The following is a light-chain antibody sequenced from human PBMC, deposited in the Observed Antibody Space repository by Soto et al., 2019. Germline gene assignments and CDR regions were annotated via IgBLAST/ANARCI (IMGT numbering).Light chain of an antibody. CDR1: SSNIGSNY. J-gene: IGLJ1*01. CDR2: GNY. Sequence: QSVLTQPPSASGTPGQRATISCSGSSSNIGSNYVYWYQQLPGTAPKLLIYGNYQRPSGVPDRFSGSKSGTSATLAISGLRSEDEADYFCAAWDDSLSGSFVFATGTKVT. V-gene: IGLV1-47*02. CDR3: AAWDDSLSGSFV.